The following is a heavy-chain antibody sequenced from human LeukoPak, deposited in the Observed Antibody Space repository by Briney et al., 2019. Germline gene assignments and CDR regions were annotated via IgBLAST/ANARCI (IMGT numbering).Heavy chain of an antibody. D-gene: IGHD2-15*01. CDR2: IWYDGSNK. CDR1: GFTFRNYG. Sequence: GGSLRLSCAASGFTFRNYGMNWVRQAPGKGLEWVIIIWYDGSNKYYADSVKGRFIISRDNSKNTLYLQMNSLRAEDTAVYYCASALAGYCSGGGCYLARWGQGTLVTVSS. V-gene: IGHV3-33*01. CDR3: ASALAGYCSGGGCYLAR. J-gene: IGHJ4*02.